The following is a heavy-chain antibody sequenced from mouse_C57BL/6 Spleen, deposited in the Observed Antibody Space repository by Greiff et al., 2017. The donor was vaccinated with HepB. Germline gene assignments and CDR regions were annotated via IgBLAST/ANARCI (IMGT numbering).Heavy chain of an antibody. CDR1: GFSLTSYG. CDR2: IWSGGST. J-gene: IGHJ3*01. CDR3: ARGAGSSPPWFAY. Sequence: VKLVESGPGLVQPSQSLSITCTVSGFSLTSYGVHWVRQSPGKGLEWLGVIWSGGSTDYNAAFISRLSISKDNSKSQVFFKMNSLQADDTAIYYCARGAGSSPPWFAYWGQGTLVTVSA. V-gene: IGHV2-2*01. D-gene: IGHD1-1*01.